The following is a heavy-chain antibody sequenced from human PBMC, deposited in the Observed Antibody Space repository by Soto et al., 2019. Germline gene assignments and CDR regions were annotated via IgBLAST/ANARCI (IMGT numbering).Heavy chain of an antibody. CDR3: ASRIQLWLGGFDY. CDR1: GGSISSSSYY. V-gene: IGHV4-39*01. Sequence: SETLSLTCTVSGGSISSSSYYWGWIRQPPGKGLEWIGSIYYSGSTYYNPSLKSRVTISVDTSKNQFSLKLSSVTAADTAVYYCASRIQLWLGGFDYWGQGTLVTVSS. J-gene: IGHJ4*02. CDR2: IYYSGST. D-gene: IGHD5-18*01.